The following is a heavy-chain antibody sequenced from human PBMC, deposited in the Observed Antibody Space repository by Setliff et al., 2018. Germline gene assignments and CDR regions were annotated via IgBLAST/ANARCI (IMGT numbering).Heavy chain of an antibody. D-gene: IGHD2-15*01. J-gene: IGHJ6*03. CDR1: GYTFTNYG. Sequence: ASVKVSCKASGYTFTNYGISWVRQAPGQGLEWMGWISAYNGNTNYAQKLQGRVTMTTETSTSTAYMELRGLRSDDTAVYYCARVPLPLDIVVVVAATPLEYYYYMDVWGKGTTVTVSS. CDR2: ISAYNGNT. CDR3: ARVPLPLDIVVVVAATPLEYYYYMDV. V-gene: IGHV1-18*01.